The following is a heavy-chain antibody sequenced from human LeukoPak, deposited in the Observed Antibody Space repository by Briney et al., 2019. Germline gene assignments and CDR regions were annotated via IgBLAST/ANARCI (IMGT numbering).Heavy chain of an antibody. CDR1: GDSVSSNTAT. D-gene: IGHD3-10*01. Sequence: SQTLSLTCAISGDSVSSNTATWNWIRQSPSRGLEWLGRTYYRSKWYNDYAVSVKSRITINPDTSKNQFSLQLNSVTPEDTAVYYCARGYYGSGSYVGYFDYWGQGTLVTVSS. CDR3: ARGYYGSGSYVGYFDY. J-gene: IGHJ4*02. CDR2: TYYRSKWYN. V-gene: IGHV6-1*01.